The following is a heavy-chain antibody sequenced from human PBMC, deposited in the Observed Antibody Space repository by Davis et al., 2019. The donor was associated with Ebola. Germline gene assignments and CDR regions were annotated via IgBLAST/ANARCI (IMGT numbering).Heavy chain of an antibody. V-gene: IGHV3-23*01. J-gene: IGHJ4*02. D-gene: IGHD3-3*01. CDR2: ISGSGGST. Sequence: PGGSLRLSCAASGFTFSSYAMSWVRQAPGKGLEWVSAISGSGGSTYYADSVKGRFTISRDNSKNTLYLQMNSLRAEDTAVYYCAKDSLETSYDFWSGYYDYWGQGTLVTVSS. CDR3: AKDSLETSYDFWSGYYDY. CDR1: GFTFSSYA.